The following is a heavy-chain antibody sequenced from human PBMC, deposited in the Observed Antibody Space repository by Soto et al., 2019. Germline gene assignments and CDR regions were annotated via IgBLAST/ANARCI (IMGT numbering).Heavy chain of an antibody. CDR2: IYYSGST. CDR3: ASLPTATISLSTGSGDY. V-gene: IGHV4-39*01. D-gene: IGHD5-12*01. J-gene: IGHJ4*02. Sequence: QLQLQESGPGLVKPSETLSLTCTVSGGSISSSSYYWGWIRQPPGKGLEWIGSIYYSGSTYYNPSLKCRVTISADTSKNQFSLKLSSVTAADTAVYYCASLPTATISLSTGSGDYWGQGTLVTVSS. CDR1: GGSISSSSYY.